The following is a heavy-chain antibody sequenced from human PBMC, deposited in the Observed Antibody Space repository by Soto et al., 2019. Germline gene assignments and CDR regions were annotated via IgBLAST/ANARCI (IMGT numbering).Heavy chain of an antibody. D-gene: IGHD6-13*01. CDR2: VRHDGTNI. CDR1: GFTFSGYG. J-gene: IGHJ4*02. CDR3: AKDRITAAGPRGIAY. Sequence: GGSLRLSCAATGFTFSGYGMHWVRQAPGKGLEWVAVVRHDGTNIHYADFVKGRFTISRDNSKNTLYLQMNSLRAEDTAVYYCAKDRITAAGPRGIAYWGQGTLVTDSS. V-gene: IGHV3-33*03.